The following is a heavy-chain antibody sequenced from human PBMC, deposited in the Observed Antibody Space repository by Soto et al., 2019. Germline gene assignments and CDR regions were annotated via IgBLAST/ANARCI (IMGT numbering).Heavy chain of an antibody. V-gene: IGHV1-24*01. CDR3: ATVADYDILTGYYQFDY. CDR2: FDPEDGET. J-gene: IGHJ4*02. D-gene: IGHD3-9*01. CDR1: GYTLTELS. Sequence: GASVKVSCKVSGYTLTELSMHWVRQAPGKGLEWMGGFDPEDGETIYAQKFQGRVTMTEDTSTDTAYMELSSLRSEDTAVYYCATVADYDILTGYYQFDYWGQGTLVTVSS.